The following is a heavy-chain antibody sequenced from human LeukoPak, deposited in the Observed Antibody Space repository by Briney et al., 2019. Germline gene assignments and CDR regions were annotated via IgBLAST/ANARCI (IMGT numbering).Heavy chain of an antibody. D-gene: IGHD5-18*01. V-gene: IGHV3-23*01. J-gene: IGHJ5*02. Sequence: PGGSLRLSCAASGFTFSSYAMSGVRQAPGKGLEWVSAISGGGGDTHYADSVKGRFTIPRDNSKNTLYLQMNSLRAADTAVYYCAKDKGVQLGLYNWFDPWGQGTLATVSS. CDR2: ISGGGGDT. CDR3: AKDKGVQLGLYNWFDP. CDR1: GFTFSSYA.